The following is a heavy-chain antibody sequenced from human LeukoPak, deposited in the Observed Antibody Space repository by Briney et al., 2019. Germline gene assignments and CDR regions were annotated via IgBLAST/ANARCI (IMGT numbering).Heavy chain of an antibody. CDR1: GFTFSSYE. Sequence: GGSLRLSCAASGFTFSSYEMNWVRQAPGKGLEWVSYISSSGSTIYYADSVKGRFAISRDNSKNTLYLQMNSLRAEDTAVYYCARDWAAVNAFDIWGQGTMVTVSS. CDR3: ARDWAAVNAFDI. V-gene: IGHV3-48*03. J-gene: IGHJ3*02. CDR2: ISSSGSTI. D-gene: IGHD6-13*01.